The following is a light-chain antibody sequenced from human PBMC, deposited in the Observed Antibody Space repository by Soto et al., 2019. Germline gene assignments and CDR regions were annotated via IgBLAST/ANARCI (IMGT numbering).Light chain of an antibody. V-gene: IGKV2-30*02. Sequence: DVVVTQSPLSLPVTLGQAASISCRSSQSLVHSDGNTYLSWFHQRTGQSPRRLIYKVSNRDSGVQDRLSGSGSGTDFTLKISRVEAEDVGVYYCMQGSHWPPITFGQGTRLEIK. CDR3: MQGSHWPPIT. J-gene: IGKJ5*01. CDR1: QSLVHSDGNTY. CDR2: KVS.